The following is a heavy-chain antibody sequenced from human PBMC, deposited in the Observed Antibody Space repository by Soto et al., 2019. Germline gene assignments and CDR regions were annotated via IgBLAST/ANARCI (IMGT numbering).Heavy chain of an antibody. Sequence: GASVKVSCKASGYTFTSYNINWVRQATGQGLEWMGWMNPNSGNTGYAQKFQGRVTMTRNTSISTAYMELSSLRSEDTAVYYCARALGAADPYYFDYWGQGTLVTVSS. CDR1: GYTFTSYN. CDR2: MNPNSGNT. D-gene: IGHD6-25*01. V-gene: IGHV1-8*01. CDR3: ARALGAADPYYFDY. J-gene: IGHJ4*02.